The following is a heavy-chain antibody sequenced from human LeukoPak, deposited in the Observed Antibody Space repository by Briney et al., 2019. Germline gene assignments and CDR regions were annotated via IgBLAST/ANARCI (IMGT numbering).Heavy chain of an antibody. J-gene: IGHJ4*02. V-gene: IGHV3-33*01. D-gene: IGHD7-27*01. Sequence: PGGSLRLSCAASGFTFSNYGMHWVRQAPGKGLEWVAIIWYDGSNKYYADSVKGRFTISRDNSKNTLYLQMNSLRAEDTAVYYCARDRDGEESPWGFDHWGQGTLVTVSS. CDR1: GFTFSNYG. CDR2: IWYDGSNK. CDR3: ARDRDGEESPWGFDH.